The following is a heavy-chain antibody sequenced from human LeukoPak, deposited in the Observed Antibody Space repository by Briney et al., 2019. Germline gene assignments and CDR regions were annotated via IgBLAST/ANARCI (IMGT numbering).Heavy chain of an antibody. D-gene: IGHD6-19*01. Sequence: GASVKVSCKASGYTFTSYYMHWVRQAPGQGLEWMGIVNPSGGSTSYAQKFQGGVTMTRDTSTSTVYMELSSLRSEDTAVYYCARAETSAWHKFDYWGQGTLVTVSS. V-gene: IGHV1-46*01. CDR1: GYTFTSYY. CDR3: ARAETSAWHKFDY. J-gene: IGHJ4*02. CDR2: VNPSGGST.